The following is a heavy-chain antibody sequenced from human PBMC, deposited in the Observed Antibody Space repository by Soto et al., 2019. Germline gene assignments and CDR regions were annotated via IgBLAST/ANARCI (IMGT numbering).Heavy chain of an antibody. J-gene: IGHJ6*02. CDR3: AKDPDYDFWSGYRAGIYGMDV. D-gene: IGHD3-3*01. V-gene: IGHV3-23*01. Sequence: GGSLRLSCAASGFTFSSYAMSWVRQAPGKGLEWVSAISGSGGSKYYADSVKDRFTISRGNSKNTLYLQMNSLRAEDTAAYYCAKDPDYDFWSGYRAGIYGMDVWGQGTTVTVSS. CDR2: ISGSGGSK. CDR1: GFTFSSYA.